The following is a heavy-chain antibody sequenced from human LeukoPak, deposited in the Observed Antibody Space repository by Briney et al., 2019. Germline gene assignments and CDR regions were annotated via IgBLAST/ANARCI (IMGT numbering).Heavy chain of an antibody. Sequence: PGGSLRLSCAASGFTFSSYWMSWVRQAPGKGLEWVANIKQDGSEKYYVDSVKGRFTISRDNAKNSLYLRMNSLRAEDTAVYYCARDSYGHESLDAFDIWGQGTMVTVSS. CDR3: ARDSYGHESLDAFDI. D-gene: IGHD5-18*01. J-gene: IGHJ3*02. V-gene: IGHV3-7*01. CDR1: GFTFSSYW. CDR2: IKQDGSEK.